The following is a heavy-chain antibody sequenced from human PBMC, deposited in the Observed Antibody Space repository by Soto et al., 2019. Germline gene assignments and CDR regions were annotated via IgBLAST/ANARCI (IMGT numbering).Heavy chain of an antibody. CDR3: LIDGHKYCRAGSCYSTYY. CDR2: IGIGSTST. J-gene: IGHJ6*01. CDR1: GFPFSDYY. Sequence: GGSLRLSCAASGFPFSDYYMSWIRQAPGKGLEWVSYIGIGSTSTKYADSVKGRFTISRDNAKNSLYLQMNSLTAEDTAVYYCLIDGHKYCRAGSCYSTYY. V-gene: IGHV3-11*06. D-gene: IGHD2-15*01.